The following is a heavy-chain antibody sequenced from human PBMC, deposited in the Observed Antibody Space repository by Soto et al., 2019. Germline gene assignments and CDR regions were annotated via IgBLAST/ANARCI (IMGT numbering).Heavy chain of an antibody. D-gene: IGHD6-13*01. CDR1: GFSCSSDS. V-gene: IGHV3-30-3*01. Sequence: PGGSLRLSCAVSGFSCSSDSMHWVRQAPGEGWGWVHVISYVGSNKYYADSVKSRLTNSIASSTTTLYLQINSLRGEDTDVFYCARVPPRGITTPGTWGSGLDVWGQGTTVTVSS. J-gene: IGHJ6*02. CDR2: ISYVGSNK. CDR3: ARVPPRGITTPGTWGSGLDV.